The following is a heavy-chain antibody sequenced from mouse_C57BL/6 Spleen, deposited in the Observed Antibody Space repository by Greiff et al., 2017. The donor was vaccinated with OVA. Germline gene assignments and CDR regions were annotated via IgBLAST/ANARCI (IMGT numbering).Heavy chain of an antibody. CDR2: IYPGDGDT. J-gene: IGHJ2*01. CDR1: GYAFSSSW. V-gene: IGHV1-82*01. Sequence: VQLKESGPELVKPGASVKISCKASGYAFSSSWMNWVKQRPGKGLEWIGRIYPGDGDTNYNGKFKGKATLTADKSSSTAYMQLSGLTSEDSAVYFWARSQYYYGSSYDGFDYWGQGTTLTVSS. D-gene: IGHD1-1*01. CDR3: ARSQYYYGSSYDGFDY.